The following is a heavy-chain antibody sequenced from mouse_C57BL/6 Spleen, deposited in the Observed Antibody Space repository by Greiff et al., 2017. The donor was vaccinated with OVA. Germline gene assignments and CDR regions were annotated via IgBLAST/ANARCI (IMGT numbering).Heavy chain of an antibody. CDR2: ISSGSSTI. D-gene: IGHD2-5*01. CDR3: AREAYYSNHLAMDY. V-gene: IGHV5-17*01. J-gene: IGHJ4*01. CDR1: GFTFSDYG. Sequence: EVQLVESGGGLVKPGGSLKLSCAASGFTFSDYGMHWVRQAPEKGLEWVAYISSGSSTIYYADTVKGRFTISRDNAKNTLFLQMTSLRSDDTAMYYCAREAYYSNHLAMDYWGQGTTVTVSS.